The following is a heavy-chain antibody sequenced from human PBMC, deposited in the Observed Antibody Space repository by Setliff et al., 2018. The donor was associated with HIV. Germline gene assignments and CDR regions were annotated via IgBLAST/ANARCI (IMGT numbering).Heavy chain of an antibody. V-gene: IGHV1-2*04. CDR1: KYTFTDYY. CDR3: ARGMDYYDTSGYYQYYFDY. CDR2: INPKSDGT. J-gene: IGHJ4*02. D-gene: IGHD3-22*01. Sequence: ASVKVSCKASKYTFTDYYMHWVQQAPGQGLEWMGWINPKSDGTNYAQKFQGWITMTRDTSISTAYMELSRLRSDDTAVYYCARGMDYYDTSGYYQYYFDYWGQGTLVTVSS.